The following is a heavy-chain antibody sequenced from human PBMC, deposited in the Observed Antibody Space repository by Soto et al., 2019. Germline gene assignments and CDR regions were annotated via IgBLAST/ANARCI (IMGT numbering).Heavy chain of an antibody. CDR2: INAGNGNT. CDR3: ARDNGYSGYDFGY. D-gene: IGHD5-12*01. J-gene: IGHJ4*02. Sequence: ASVKVSCKASGYTFTSYAMHWVRQAPGQRLEWMGWINAGNGNTKYSRKFQGRVTITRDTSASTAYMELSSLRSEDTAVYYCARDNGYSGYDFGYWGQGTLVTVSS. V-gene: IGHV1-3*01. CDR1: GYTFTSYA.